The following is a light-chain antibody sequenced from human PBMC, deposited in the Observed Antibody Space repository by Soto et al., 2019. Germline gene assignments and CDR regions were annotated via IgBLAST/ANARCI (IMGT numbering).Light chain of an antibody. Sequence: HSVLTQPASVSGSPGQSITISCTGTSSDVGAYNFVSWYQQHPGKAPKLMIYDVTNRPSGVSSRFSGSKSGNTASLAISGLQAEDEADYYCSSYTTSTTLVVGGGTKLTVL. CDR1: SSDVGAYNF. J-gene: IGLJ2*01. V-gene: IGLV2-14*03. CDR3: SSYTTSTTLV. CDR2: DVT.